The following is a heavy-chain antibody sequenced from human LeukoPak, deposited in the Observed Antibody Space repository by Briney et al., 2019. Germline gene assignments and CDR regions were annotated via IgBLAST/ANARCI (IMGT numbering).Heavy chain of an antibody. Sequence: PGRSLRLSCAASGFTFSSYAMHWVRQAPGKGLEWVAVISYDGSNKYYADSVKGRFTISRDNSKNTLYLQMNSLRAEDTAVYYCAKGKVAGTFYYYHMDVWGKGTTVTVSS. D-gene: IGHD6-19*01. CDR3: AKGKVAGTFYYYHMDV. CDR2: ISYDGSNK. V-gene: IGHV3-30-3*01. CDR1: GFTFSSYA. J-gene: IGHJ6*03.